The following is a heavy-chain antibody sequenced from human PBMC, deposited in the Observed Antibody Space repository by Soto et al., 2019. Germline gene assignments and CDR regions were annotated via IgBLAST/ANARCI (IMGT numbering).Heavy chain of an antibody. CDR2: ISGYNGNT. J-gene: IGHJ6*02. CDR3: ARAGKYDYGSGSPYYCGMDV. CDR1: GYTFTSYG. V-gene: IGHV1-18*04. Sequence: QVHLGQSGADVKKPWASVKVSCKASGYTFTSYGVSWVRQAPGPGLEWMGWISGYNGNTNYAQKLQGRVTMTTDTSTSTAYMELRSLRSDDTAVYYCARAGKYDYGSGSPYYCGMDVWGQGITVPVSS. D-gene: IGHD3-10*01.